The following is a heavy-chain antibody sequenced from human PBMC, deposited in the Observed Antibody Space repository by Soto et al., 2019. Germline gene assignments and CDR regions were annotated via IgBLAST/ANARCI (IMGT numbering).Heavy chain of an antibody. CDR3: ARVSPPLDY. CDR1: GFTFSDYY. V-gene: IGHV3-11*01. CDR2: IRTSGSTI. J-gene: IGHJ4*02. Sequence: QVQLVESGGGLVKPGGSPRLSCAASGFTFSDYYMSWIRQAPGKGREWVSNIRTSGSTINYSASVKGRFTISRDNAKNSLYLQMHSLRAEDTAVYYCARVSPPLDYWGQGTLVTVSS.